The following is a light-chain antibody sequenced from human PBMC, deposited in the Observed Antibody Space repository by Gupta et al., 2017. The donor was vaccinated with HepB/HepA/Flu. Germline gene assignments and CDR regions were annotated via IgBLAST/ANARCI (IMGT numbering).Light chain of an antibody. V-gene: IGKV1-9*01. CDR1: QGISSY. CDR2: AAS. CDR3: QQLNSYLSWT. J-gene: IGKJ1*01. Sequence: DIQLTQSPSFLSASVGDRVTITCRASQGISSYLAWYQQKPGKAPKLLIYAASTLQSGVPSRFSGSGSGTEFTLTISSLQPEDFATYYCQQLNSYLSWTFGQGTXVEIK.